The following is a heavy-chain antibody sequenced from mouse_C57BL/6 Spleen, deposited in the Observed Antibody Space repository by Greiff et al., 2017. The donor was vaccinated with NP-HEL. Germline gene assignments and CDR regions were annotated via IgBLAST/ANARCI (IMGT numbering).Heavy chain of an antibody. D-gene: IGHD2-4*01. J-gene: IGHJ3*01. CDR1: GFNIKDDY. CDR2: IDPENGDT. Sequence: EVHLVESGAELVRPGASVKLSCTASGFNIKDDYMHWVKQRPEQGLEWIGWIDPENGDTEYASKFQGKATITADTSSNTAYLQLSSLTSEDTAVYYCTLYYDYDRGLAYWGQGTLVTVSA. V-gene: IGHV14-4*01. CDR3: TLYYDYDRGLAY.